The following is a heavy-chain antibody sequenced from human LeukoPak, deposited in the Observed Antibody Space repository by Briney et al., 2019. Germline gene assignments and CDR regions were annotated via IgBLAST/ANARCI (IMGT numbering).Heavy chain of an antibody. CDR3: AKGTDRYCSGGTCAFDY. J-gene: IGHJ4*02. V-gene: IGHV3-23*01. D-gene: IGHD2-15*01. CDR1: GFTFNNYA. CDR2: ISGSGGST. Sequence: GGSLRLSCAASGFTFNNYAMSWVRQAPGKGLEWGSVISGSGGSTYYADSVKGRFTISRDNSKNTLYLQMNSLRAEDTAVYYCAKGTDRYCSGGTCAFDYWGQGTLVTVSS.